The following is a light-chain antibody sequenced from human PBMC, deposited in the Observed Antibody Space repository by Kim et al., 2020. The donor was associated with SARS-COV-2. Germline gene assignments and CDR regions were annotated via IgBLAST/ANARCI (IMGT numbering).Light chain of an antibody. V-gene: IGKV3-11*01. CDR3: QQCNTWPIT. CDR1: QSVSSH. CDR2: DTC. J-gene: IGKJ5*01. Sequence: FAPGETATLSCRASQSVSSHLSWYQQRPGQAPKLLVYDTCYRAAGSPARFSGSGSGTDFTLTISSVEPEDFAVYYCQQCNTWPITFGQGTRLEIK.